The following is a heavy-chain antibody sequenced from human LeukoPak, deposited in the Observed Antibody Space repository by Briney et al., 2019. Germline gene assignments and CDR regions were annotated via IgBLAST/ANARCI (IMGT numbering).Heavy chain of an antibody. D-gene: IGHD5-24*01. CDR2: ISWNSGTI. Sequence: PGGSLRLSCAASGFTFSSYSMNWIRQAPGKGLEWVSGISWNSGTIVYADSVKGRFTISRDNAKNSLYLQMNSLRVEDTALYYCAKMDYGDYWGQGTLVTVSS. V-gene: IGHV3-9*01. CDR1: GFTFSSYS. J-gene: IGHJ4*02. CDR3: AKMDYGDY.